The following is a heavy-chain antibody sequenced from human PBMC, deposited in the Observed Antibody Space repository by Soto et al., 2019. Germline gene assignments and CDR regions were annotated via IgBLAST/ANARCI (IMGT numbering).Heavy chain of an antibody. CDR1: GGSISSSSYY. CDR3: ARLHSDRYSYGYFAY. Sequence: SETLSLTCTVSGGSISSSSYYWGWIRQPPGKGLEWIGSIYYSGSTYYNPSLKSRVTISVDTSKNQFSLKLSSVTAADTAVYYCARLHSDRYSYGYFAYWGQGTLVTVSS. D-gene: IGHD5-18*01. V-gene: IGHV4-39*01. CDR2: IYYSGST. J-gene: IGHJ4*02.